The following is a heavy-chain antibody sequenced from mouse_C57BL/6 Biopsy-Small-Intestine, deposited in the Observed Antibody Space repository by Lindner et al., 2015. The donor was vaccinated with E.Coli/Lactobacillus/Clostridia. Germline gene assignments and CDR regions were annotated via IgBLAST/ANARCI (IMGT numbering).Heavy chain of an antibody. D-gene: IGHD2-3*01. CDR1: GFNIKDYY. J-gene: IGHJ2*01. CDR3: TTNPSNDGYLN. V-gene: IGHV14-2*01. Sequence: EVQLQESGAELVKPGASVKLSCTASGFNIKDYYMHWVKQMTEQGLEWIGRIAPEDGETIYDPKFHGKATITADTSSNTAYLQLSGLTSEDTAVYYCTTNPSNDGYLNWGQGTTLTVSS. CDR2: IAPEDGET.